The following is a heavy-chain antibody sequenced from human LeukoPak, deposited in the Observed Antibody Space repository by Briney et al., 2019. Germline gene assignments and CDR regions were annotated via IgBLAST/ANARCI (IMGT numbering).Heavy chain of an antibody. Sequence: PSETLSLTCAVYGGSFSGYYWSRIRQPPGKGLEWIGEINHSGSTNYNPSLRSRVTISVDTSKNQFSLKLSSVTAADTAVYYCARLSSLVRGVTNWFDPWGQGTLVTVSS. J-gene: IGHJ5*02. CDR3: ARLSSLVRGVTNWFDP. CDR2: INHSGST. D-gene: IGHD3-10*01. V-gene: IGHV4-34*01. CDR1: GGSFSGYY.